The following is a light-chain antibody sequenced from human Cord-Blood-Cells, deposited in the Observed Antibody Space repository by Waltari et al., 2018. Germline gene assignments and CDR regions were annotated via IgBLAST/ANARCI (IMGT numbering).Light chain of an antibody. CDR1: QSVSSSY. J-gene: IGKJ2*01. CDR2: GAS. Sequence: IVFTHSPGTLSLSPGERDNLSCTASQSVSSSYLAWYQQTPGQARRLLIYGASSRATGIPDRFSGSGSGTGFTLTISRLEPEDFAVYYCQQYGSSPPQYTFGQGTKLEIK. CDR3: QQYGSSPPQYT. V-gene: IGKV3-20*01.